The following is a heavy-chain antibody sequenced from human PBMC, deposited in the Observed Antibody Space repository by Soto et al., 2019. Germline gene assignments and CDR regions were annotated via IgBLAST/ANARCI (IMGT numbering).Heavy chain of an antibody. CDR2: IDHGGST. V-gene: IGHV4-34*01. Sequence: LSLTCAVYGGAFSGYSWTWIRQPPGKGPEWIGEIDHGGSTTYNPSLKSRVTISVDTSKNQFSLKLSSVTAADTAVYYCARGPSATVRGVFTAWGQGTLVTVSS. CDR1: GGAFSGYS. CDR3: ARGPSATVRGVFTA. D-gene: IGHD3-10*01. J-gene: IGHJ5*02.